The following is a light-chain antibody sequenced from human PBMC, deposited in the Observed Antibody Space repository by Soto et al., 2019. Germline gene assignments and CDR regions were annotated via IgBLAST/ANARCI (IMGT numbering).Light chain of an antibody. Sequence: DIQMTQSPSTLSASVGDRVTITCRANQSISSWLAWYQQKPGKAPTLLIYDASSLDSGVPSRFSGSGSGTEFTLTISSLQPDDFATYYCQQYNSYSYTFGHGTKLEIK. CDR3: QQYNSYSYT. V-gene: IGKV1-5*01. CDR2: DAS. J-gene: IGKJ2*01. CDR1: QSISSW.